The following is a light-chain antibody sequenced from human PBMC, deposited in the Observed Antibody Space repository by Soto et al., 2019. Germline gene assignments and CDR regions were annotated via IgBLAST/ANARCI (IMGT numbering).Light chain of an antibody. J-gene: IGLJ1*01. Sequence: QSALTQPASVSGSPGHSITISCTGTSSDVGGHNAVSWYQQYSGKAPKLLIYDVSSRASGVSNRFSGSKSGNTASLTISGLQAEDEADYYCSSYATGGSYVLGPGTKLTVL. CDR3: SSYATGGSYV. V-gene: IGLV2-14*01. CDR1: SSDVGGHNA. CDR2: DVS.